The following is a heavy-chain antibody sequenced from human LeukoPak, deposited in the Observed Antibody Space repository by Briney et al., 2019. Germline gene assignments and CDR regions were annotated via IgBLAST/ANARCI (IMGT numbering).Heavy chain of an antibody. D-gene: IGHD4-17*01. Sequence: SQTLSLTCAISGDSVSSISAAWNWIRQSPSRGLEWLGRTYYRSKWHNDYAISVKSRITINPDTSKNQFSLQLNSVTPEDTAVYYCASGATVKEEDYFDYWGQGTLVTVSS. CDR3: ASGATVKEEDYFDY. J-gene: IGHJ4*02. CDR1: GDSVSSISAA. CDR2: TYYRSKWHN. V-gene: IGHV6-1*01.